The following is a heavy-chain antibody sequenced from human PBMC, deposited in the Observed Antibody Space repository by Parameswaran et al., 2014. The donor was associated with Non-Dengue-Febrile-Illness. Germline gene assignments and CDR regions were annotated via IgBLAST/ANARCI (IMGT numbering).Heavy chain of an antibody. CDR3: AITDSRGYAFDV. D-gene: IGHD3-22*01. Sequence: WVRQAPGQGLEWMGGIIPIFGTADYAQKFQGRVTIIADESTSTAYMELSSLRSEDTAMYYCAITDSRGYAFDVWGQGTMVTVSS. CDR2: IIPIFGTA. J-gene: IGHJ3*01. V-gene: IGHV1-69*01.